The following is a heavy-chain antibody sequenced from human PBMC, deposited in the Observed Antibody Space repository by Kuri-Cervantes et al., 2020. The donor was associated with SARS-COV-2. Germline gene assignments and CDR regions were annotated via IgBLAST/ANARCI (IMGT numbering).Heavy chain of an antibody. CDR1: GASISSSSYY. CDR3: ARQMMSSITIFGVVITRNWFDP. Sequence: GSLRLSCTVSGASISSSSYYWGWIRQPPGKGLEWIGSIYYSGSTYYNPSLKSRATISVDTSKNQFSLKLNSVTAADTAVYYCARQMMSSITIFGVVITRNWFDPWGQGTLVTVSS. D-gene: IGHD3-3*01. CDR2: IYYSGST. J-gene: IGHJ5*02. V-gene: IGHV4-39*01.